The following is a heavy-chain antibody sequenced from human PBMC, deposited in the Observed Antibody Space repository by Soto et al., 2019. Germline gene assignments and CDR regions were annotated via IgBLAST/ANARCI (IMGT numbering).Heavy chain of an antibody. J-gene: IGHJ5*02. Sequence: SETLSLTCAVSGDSISRSYWWSWVRQFPGKGLEWIGEIYHSGSTIYNPSLQSRVTLSVDKSKNEFSLKMSSVTAADTAVYFCSRGRDPHKGGRTWGQGTLVTVSS. D-gene: IGHD3-16*01. V-gene: IGHV4-4*02. CDR3: SRGRDPHKGGRT. CDR1: GDSISRSYW. CDR2: IYHSGST.